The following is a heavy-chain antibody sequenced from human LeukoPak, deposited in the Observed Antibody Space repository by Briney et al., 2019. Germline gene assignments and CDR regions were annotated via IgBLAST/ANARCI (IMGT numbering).Heavy chain of an antibody. J-gene: IGHJ4*02. CDR1: GYSISSGYY. D-gene: IGHD3-10*01. CDR3: ARGYGSG. CDR2: IYHSGST. Sequence: PSETLSLTCTVSGYSISSGYYWGWIRQPPGKGLEWIGSIYHSGSTYYNPSLKSRVTISVDTSKNQFSLKLSSVTAADTAVYYCARGYGSGWGQGTLVTVSS. V-gene: IGHV4-38-2*02.